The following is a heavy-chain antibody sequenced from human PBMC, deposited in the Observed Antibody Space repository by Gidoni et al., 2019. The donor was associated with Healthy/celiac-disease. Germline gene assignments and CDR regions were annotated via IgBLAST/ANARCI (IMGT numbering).Heavy chain of an antibody. CDR1: GGSIRSSSYY. V-gene: IGHV4-39*01. CDR3: ARHGDIVVVPAATDSPWDAFDI. J-gene: IGHJ3*02. D-gene: IGHD2-2*01. Sequence: QLQLQESGPGLVKPSETLSLTCTVSGGSIRSSSYYWGWIRQPPGKGLEWIGSIYYSGSTYYNPSLKSRVTISVDTSKNQFSLKLSSVTAADTAVYYCARHGDIVVVPAATDSPWDAFDIWGQGTMVTVSS. CDR2: IYYSGST.